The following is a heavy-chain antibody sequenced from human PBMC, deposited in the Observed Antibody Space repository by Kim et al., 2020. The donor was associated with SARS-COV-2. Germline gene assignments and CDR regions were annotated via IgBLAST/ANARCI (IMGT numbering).Heavy chain of an antibody. Sequence: NYAQKFQGRVTITADESTSTAYMELSSLRSEDTAVYYCARDSVAVAGIDYWGQGTLVTVSS. V-gene: IGHV1-69*01. J-gene: IGHJ4*02. CDR3: ARDSVAVAGIDY. D-gene: IGHD6-19*01.